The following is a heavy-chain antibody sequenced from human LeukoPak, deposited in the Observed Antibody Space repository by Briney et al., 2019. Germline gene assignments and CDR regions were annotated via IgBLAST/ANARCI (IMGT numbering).Heavy chain of an antibody. CDR1: GFTFDDYT. CDR3: AKARSYSSGWGDAFDI. Sequence: GGSLRLSCAASGFTFDDYTMHWIRQAPGKGLEWVSLISWDGGSTYYADSVKGRFTISRDNAKNSLYLQMNSLRAEDMALYYCAKARSYSSGWGDAFDIWGQGTMVTVSS. J-gene: IGHJ3*02. D-gene: IGHD6-19*01. V-gene: IGHV3-43*01. CDR2: ISWDGGST.